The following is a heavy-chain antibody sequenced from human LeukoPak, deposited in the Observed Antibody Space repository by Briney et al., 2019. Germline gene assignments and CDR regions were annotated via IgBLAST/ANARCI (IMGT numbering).Heavy chain of an antibody. J-gene: IGHJ4*02. D-gene: IGHD6-13*01. CDR3: ARQESSSFGFDY. Sequence: PSETLSLTCSVSGGSISSSSYYWGWIRQPPGKGLEWIGSIFYSGTTYYNPSLKSRVTISVGTSKDHFSLKLTSVTAADTAVYHCARQESSSFGFDYWGQGILVTVSS. V-gene: IGHV4-39*01. CDR2: IFYSGTT. CDR1: GGSISSSSYY.